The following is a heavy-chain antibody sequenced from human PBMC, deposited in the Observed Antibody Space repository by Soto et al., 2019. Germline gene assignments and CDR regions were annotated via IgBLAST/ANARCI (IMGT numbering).Heavy chain of an antibody. Sequence: EVQLLESGGGLVQPGGSLRLSCAASGFTFSSYAMSWVRQAPGKGLEWVLAVSSSGGSTYYADSVKGRFTISRDNSKNTLYLQMNSLRAEDTAVYYCAKYSTSWRGGQVDCWGQGTLVTVSS. CDR2: VSSSGGST. CDR1: GFTFSSYA. V-gene: IGHV3-23*01. D-gene: IGHD6-13*01. CDR3: AKYSTSWRGGQVDC. J-gene: IGHJ4*02.